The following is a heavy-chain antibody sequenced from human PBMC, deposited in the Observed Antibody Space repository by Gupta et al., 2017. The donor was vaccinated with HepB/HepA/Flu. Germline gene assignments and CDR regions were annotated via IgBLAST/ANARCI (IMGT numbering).Heavy chain of an antibody. CDR3: TTDPPEGVVVVAATPEVY. D-gene: IGHD2-15*01. J-gene: IGHJ4*02. CDR2: IKSKTDGGTT. CDR1: GFTFSNAW. V-gene: IGHV3-15*01. Sequence: EVQLVESGGGLVKPGGSLRLSCAASGFTFSNAWMSWVRQAPGKGLEWVGRIKSKTDGGTTDYAAPVKGRFTISRDDSKNTLYLQMNSLKTEDTAGYYCTTDPPEGVVVVAATPEVYWGQGTLVTVSS.